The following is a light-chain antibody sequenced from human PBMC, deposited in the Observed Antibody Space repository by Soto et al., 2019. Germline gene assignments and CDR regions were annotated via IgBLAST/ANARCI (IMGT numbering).Light chain of an antibody. CDR2: DAS. V-gene: IGKV3-11*01. Sequence: EIVLTQSPATLSLSPGERATLSCRASQSVSSYLAWSQQKPGQAHRLLIYDASNRATGVPARFSGSGSGTDFTLPISSLEPEDCAVYFCHQRSNWPFTLGPGTKVDVK. J-gene: IGKJ3*01. CDR3: HQRSNWPFT. CDR1: QSVSSY.